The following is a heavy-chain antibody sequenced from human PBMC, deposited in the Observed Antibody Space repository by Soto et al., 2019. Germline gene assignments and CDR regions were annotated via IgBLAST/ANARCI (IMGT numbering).Heavy chain of an antibody. CDR1: GFTFSNAW. CDR2: IKSKTDGGTT. V-gene: IGHV3-15*01. D-gene: IGHD3-22*01. CDR3: TTDSYITSIIVRFDY. J-gene: IGHJ4*01. Sequence: GGSLRLSCAASGFTFSNAWMSWVRQAPGKWLEWVGRIKSKTDGGTTDYAAPVKGRFTISRDDSKNTLYLQMNSLKTEDTAVYYCTTDSYITSIIVRFDYWGHGTLVTVSS.